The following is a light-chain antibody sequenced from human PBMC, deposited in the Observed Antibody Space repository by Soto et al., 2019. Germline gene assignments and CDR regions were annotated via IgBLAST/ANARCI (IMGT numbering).Light chain of an antibody. CDR1: SSNIGSYT. V-gene: IGLV1-44*01. CDR2: SNN. J-gene: IGLJ2*01. CDR3: AAWDDSLNGHVV. Sequence: QSVLTQPPSASGTPGQRVTISCSGSSSNIGSYTVHWYQQLPGTAPKLLIFSNNERPSGVPDRFSGSKSGTSASLAISGLQSADEDNYYCAAWDDSLNGHVVFGGGTKLTVL.